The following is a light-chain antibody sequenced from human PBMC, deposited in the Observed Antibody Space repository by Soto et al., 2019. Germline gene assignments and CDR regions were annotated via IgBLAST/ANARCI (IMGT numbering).Light chain of an antibody. CDR1: TGAVTSGHY. V-gene: IGLV7-46*01. CDR2: DTR. J-gene: IGLJ2*01. CDR3: LLFYGGAGLV. Sequence: QAVVTQEPSLTVSPGGTVTLTCDSSTGAVTSGHYPYWFQQKPGQAPRTLIYDTRNKYSWTPARFSGSLLGGKAALTLSGAQPEDEAEYYCLLFYGGAGLVFGGGTKLTVL.